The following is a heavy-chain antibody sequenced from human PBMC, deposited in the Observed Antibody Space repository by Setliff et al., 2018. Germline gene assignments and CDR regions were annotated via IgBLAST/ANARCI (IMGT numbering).Heavy chain of an antibody. J-gene: IGHJ6*03. Sequence: SETLSLTCTVSGGSISTTDYYWGWIRQPPGKGLEWIGCVYYSGNTYYSPSLKSRVTMFVDTSKNQFSLMLYSVTAADTAIYYCARVSTVTTWPYYYYMDVWGKGTTVTVSS. CDR1: GGSISTTDYY. D-gene: IGHD4-4*01. V-gene: IGHV4-39*07. CDR3: ARVSTVTTWPYYYYMDV. CDR2: VYYSGNT.